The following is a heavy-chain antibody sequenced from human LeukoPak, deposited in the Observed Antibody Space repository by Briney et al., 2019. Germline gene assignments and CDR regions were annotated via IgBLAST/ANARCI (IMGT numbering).Heavy chain of an antibody. V-gene: IGHV4-34*01. CDR2: INHSGST. Sequence: SETLSLTCAVYGGSFSGYYWSWIRQPPGKGPEWIGEINHSGSTNYNPSLKSRVTISVDTSKNQFSLKLSSVTAADTAVYYCARGLLYCSSTSCYRPTTPFDYWGQGTLVTVSS. D-gene: IGHD2-2*01. CDR3: ARGLLYCSSTSCYRPTTPFDY. CDR1: GGSFSGYY. J-gene: IGHJ4*02.